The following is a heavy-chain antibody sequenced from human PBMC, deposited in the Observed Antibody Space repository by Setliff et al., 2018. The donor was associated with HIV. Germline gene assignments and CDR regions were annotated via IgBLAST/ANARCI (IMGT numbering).Heavy chain of an antibody. CDR1: GYTFTGYY. V-gene: IGHV1-24*01. CDR2: LDPEDGET. Sequence: ASVKVSCKASGYTFTGYYMHWVRQAPGKGLEWMGGLDPEDGETVYAQKLQGRVTMTEDTSTDTAYMELSSLRSEDTAMYYCTRRYLVVRTFDYWGQGTLVTVSS. D-gene: IGHD2-8*02. CDR3: TRRYLVVRTFDY. J-gene: IGHJ4*02.